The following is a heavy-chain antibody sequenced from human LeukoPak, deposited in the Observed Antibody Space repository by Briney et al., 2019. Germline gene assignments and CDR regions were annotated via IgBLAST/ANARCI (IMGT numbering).Heavy chain of an antibody. D-gene: IGHD1-26*01. CDR2: INPNSGGT. V-gene: IGHV1-2*02. CDR1: GYTFTGYY. CDR3: ARDGYSGSSYYYYYGMDV. J-gene: IGHJ6*02. Sequence: SVKVSCKASGYTFTGYYMHWVRQAPGQGLEWMGWINPNSGGTNYAQKFQGRVTMTRDTSISTAYMELSRLRSDDTAVYYCARDGYSGSSYYYYYGMDVWGQGTTVTVSS.